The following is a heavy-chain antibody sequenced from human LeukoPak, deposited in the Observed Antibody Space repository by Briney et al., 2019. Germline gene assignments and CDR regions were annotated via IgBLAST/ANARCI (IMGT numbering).Heavy chain of an antibody. CDR1: GGTFNNSA. CDR3: ARDVHDDYGSVWFDP. D-gene: IGHD4-17*01. Sequence: SVKVSCKTSGGTFNNSAISWVRQAPGQGLEWLGGIMPLFGTAGYAQKVQGRVTITKDESTRTVYLELASLTSDDTAVYLCARDVHDDYGSVWFDPWGQGTLVSVSS. J-gene: IGHJ5*02. CDR2: IMPLFGTA. V-gene: IGHV1-69*05.